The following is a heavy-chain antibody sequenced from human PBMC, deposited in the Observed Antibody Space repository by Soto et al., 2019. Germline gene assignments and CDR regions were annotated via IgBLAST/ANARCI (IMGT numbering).Heavy chain of an antibody. CDR1: GYTFTGYY. D-gene: IGHD6-6*01. CDR2: INPNSGDT. V-gene: IGHV1-2*04. Sequence: QVQLVQSGAEVKKPGASVKVSCKASGYTFTGYYMHWVRQAPGQGLEWMGWINPNSGDTNYAQKFQGWVTMTRDTSISTAYMELSRLRSDDTAVYYCARVGIAARTWFDYWGQGTLVTVSS. CDR3: ARVGIAARTWFDY. J-gene: IGHJ4*02.